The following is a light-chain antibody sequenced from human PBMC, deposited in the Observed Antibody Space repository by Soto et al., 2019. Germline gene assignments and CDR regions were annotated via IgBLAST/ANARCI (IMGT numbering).Light chain of an antibody. CDR2: GAS. V-gene: IGKV3-20*01. J-gene: IGKJ5*01. CDR1: QTIINSY. Sequence: EIVLTQSPGTLSLSPGQRATLSCRASQTIINSYIAWYQQQPGQAPRLLIYGASTRATGIPNRFSGRGSGTDFTLTIGRLEPEDFAVYYCLQDYNLPITFGQGTRLEIK. CDR3: LQDYNLPIT.